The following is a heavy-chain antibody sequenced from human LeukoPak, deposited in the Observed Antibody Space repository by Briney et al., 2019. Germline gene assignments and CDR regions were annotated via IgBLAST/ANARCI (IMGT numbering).Heavy chain of an antibody. CDR2: IYYSGST. D-gene: IGHD2-15*01. CDR3: ARRQFDRYCSGGSCLAGFDY. CDR1: GGSISSSSYY. J-gene: IGHJ4*02. Sequence: SETLSLTCTVSGGSISSSSYYWGWIRQPPGKGLEWIGSIYYSGSTYYNPSLKSRVTISVDTSKNQFSLKLSSATAADTAVYYCARRQFDRYCSGGSCLAGFDYWGQGTLVTVSS. V-gene: IGHV4-39*01.